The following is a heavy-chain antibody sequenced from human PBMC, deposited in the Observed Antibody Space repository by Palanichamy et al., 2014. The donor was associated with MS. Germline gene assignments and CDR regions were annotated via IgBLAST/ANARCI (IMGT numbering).Heavy chain of an antibody. J-gene: IGHJ4*02. CDR3: ARTPGSSGIFYFDS. Sequence: QLVEVWGRLSTSLEGPVRLSCEASGFSFSSHEMSWVRLAPGEGLEWVSYISGSGYTIYYADSVRDRFTTSRDNARNSLYLQMNSLRAEDTGLYYCARTPGSSGIFYFDSWGQGTLVTVSS. CDR2: ISGSGYTI. V-gene: IGHV3-48*03. D-gene: IGHD6-25*01. CDR1: GFSFSSHE.